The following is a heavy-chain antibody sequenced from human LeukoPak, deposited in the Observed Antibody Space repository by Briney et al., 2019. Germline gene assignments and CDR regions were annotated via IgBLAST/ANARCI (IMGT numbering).Heavy chain of an antibody. CDR3: ASIVVVTARYAFDI. J-gene: IGHJ3*02. D-gene: IGHD2-21*02. CDR2: INPNSGDT. V-gene: IGHV1-2*02. Sequence: ASVKVSCKASGYTFTGYYMHRVRQAPGQGLEWMGWINPNSGDTNYAQKFQGRVTMTRDTSISTAYMELSRLRSDDTAVYYCASIVVVTARYAFDIWGQGTMVTVSS. CDR1: GYTFTGYY.